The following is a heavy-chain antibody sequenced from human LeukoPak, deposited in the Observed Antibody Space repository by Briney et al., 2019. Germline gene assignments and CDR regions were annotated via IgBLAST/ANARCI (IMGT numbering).Heavy chain of an antibody. V-gene: IGHV3-30*02. J-gene: IGHJ4*02. Sequence: GGSLRLSCAASGFTFSSHGMHWVRQAPGRGLEWVAFVRSDGTTKYYADSVKGRFTISRDNSKNTMYLQMNSLRAEDTAVYYCAKDQPRAYFDYWGQGTLVTVSS. CDR1: GFTFSSHG. CDR2: VRSDGTTK. CDR3: AKDQPRAYFDY. D-gene: IGHD2-2*01.